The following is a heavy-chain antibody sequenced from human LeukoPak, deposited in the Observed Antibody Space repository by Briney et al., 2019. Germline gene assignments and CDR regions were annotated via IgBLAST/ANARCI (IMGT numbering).Heavy chain of an antibody. CDR1: GFIFSSYA. CDR2: ISGSGGTT. J-gene: IGHJ2*01. Sequence: GGSLRLSCAASGFIFSSYAMSWVRQAPGKGLEWVSVISGSGGTTYYADSVKGRFTISRDNSKSTLYLQMNSLRAEDTAVYYCARNVSGQYFDIWGRGTLVTVSS. V-gene: IGHV3-23*01. D-gene: IGHD2/OR15-2a*01. CDR3: ARNVSGQYFDI.